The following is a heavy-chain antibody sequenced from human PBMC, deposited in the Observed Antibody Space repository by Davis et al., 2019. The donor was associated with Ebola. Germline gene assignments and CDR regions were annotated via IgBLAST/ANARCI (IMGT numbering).Heavy chain of an antibody. CDR3: AVRPGYSSSWYFDY. J-gene: IGHJ4*02. D-gene: IGHD6-13*01. Sequence: MPSETLSLTCAVSGGSISSSNWWSWVRQPPGKGLEWIGYIYYSGSTNYNPSLKSRVTISVDTSKNQFSLKLSSVTAADTAVYYCAVRPGYSSSWYFDYWGQGTLVTVSS. CDR1: GGSISSSNW. V-gene: IGHV4-4*02. CDR2: IYYSGST.